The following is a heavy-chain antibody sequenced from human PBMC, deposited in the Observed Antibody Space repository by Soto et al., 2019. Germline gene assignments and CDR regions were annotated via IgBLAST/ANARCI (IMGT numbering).Heavy chain of an antibody. Sequence: SETLSLTCTVSGGSVSNSNYYWGWIRQSPGKGLEWIGSVYYRGRSYSKSSVKSRVTISVDTSKNQFSLNLNSVTASDTVVYFCVSQRTSVLTQAYFDYWGPGALVTVSS. CDR1: GGSVSNSNYY. J-gene: IGHJ4*02. D-gene: IGHD2-8*01. CDR3: VSQRTSVLTQAYFDY. V-gene: IGHV4-39*01. CDR2: VYYRGRS.